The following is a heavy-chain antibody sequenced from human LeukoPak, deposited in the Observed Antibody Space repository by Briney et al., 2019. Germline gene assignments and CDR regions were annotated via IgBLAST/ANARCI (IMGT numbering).Heavy chain of an antibody. V-gene: IGHV4-59*01. J-gene: IGHJ6*02. Sequence: KSSETLSLTCTVSGGSINTYYWSWIRQPPGKGLEWIGYIFYSGTTNYNPSLKSRVIISVDTSKNQFSLRLSSVTAADTAMYYCARDVSIRDYYYGMDVWGQGTTVTVSS. D-gene: IGHD3-10*01. CDR3: ARDVSIRDYYYGMDV. CDR2: IFYSGTT. CDR1: GGSINTYY.